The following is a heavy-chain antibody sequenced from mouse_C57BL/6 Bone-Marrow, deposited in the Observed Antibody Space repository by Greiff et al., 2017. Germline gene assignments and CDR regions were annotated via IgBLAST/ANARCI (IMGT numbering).Heavy chain of an antibody. J-gene: IGHJ3*01. CDR1: GFTFSDYY. Sequence: EVQVVESGGGLVQPGGSLKLSCAASGFTFSDYYMYWVRQTPEKRLEWVAYISNGGGSTYYPDTVKGRFTISRDNAKNTLYLQMSRLKSEDTAMYYCARPYYSNFGWFAYWGQGTLVTVSA. D-gene: IGHD2-5*01. V-gene: IGHV5-12*01. CDR2: ISNGGGST. CDR3: ARPYYSNFGWFAY.